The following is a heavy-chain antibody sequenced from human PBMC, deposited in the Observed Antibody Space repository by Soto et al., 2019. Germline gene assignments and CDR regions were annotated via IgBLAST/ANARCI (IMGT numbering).Heavy chain of an antibody. D-gene: IGHD6-19*01. J-gene: IGHJ5*02. Sequence: PGGSLRLSCAASVFTFSPYWMSWVRQAPGKGLEWVAIIKDDGGDEHYLEAVRGRFTISRDNAKKSLYLAMDSLRVEDTAVYYCAGGSGWISDTWGQGTLVTVSS. CDR3: AGGSGWISDT. CDR2: IKDDGGDE. V-gene: IGHV3-7*05. CDR1: VFTFSPYW.